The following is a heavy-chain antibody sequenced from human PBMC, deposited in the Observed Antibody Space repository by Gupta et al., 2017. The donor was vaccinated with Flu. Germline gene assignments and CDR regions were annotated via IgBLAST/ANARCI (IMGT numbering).Heavy chain of an antibody. D-gene: IGHD4-4*01. Sequence: FSRYWMHWVRQTPGKGLVWISRINTDGSTTNYADSVKDRFTISRDNAKNTLYLQMNSLRVEDTAVYYCARVPYSGYSTFDPWGQGTLVTVSS. V-gene: IGHV3-74*01. CDR2: INTDGSTT. J-gene: IGHJ5*02. CDR3: ARVPYSGYSTFDP. CDR1: FSRYW.